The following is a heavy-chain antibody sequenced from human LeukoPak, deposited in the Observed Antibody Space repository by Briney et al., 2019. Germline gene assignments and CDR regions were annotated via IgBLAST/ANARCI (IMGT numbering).Heavy chain of an antibody. CDR2: IIPIFGTA. V-gene: IGHV1-69*13. Sequence: GASVKASCKASGGTFSSYAISWVRQAPGQGLEWMGGIIPIFGTANYAQKFQGRVTITADESTSTAYMELSSLRSEDTAVYYCARDSMVRGVIISNYYYYGMDVWGKGTTVTVSS. D-gene: IGHD3-10*01. CDR3: ARDSMVRGVIISNYYYYGMDV. CDR1: GGTFSSYA. J-gene: IGHJ6*04.